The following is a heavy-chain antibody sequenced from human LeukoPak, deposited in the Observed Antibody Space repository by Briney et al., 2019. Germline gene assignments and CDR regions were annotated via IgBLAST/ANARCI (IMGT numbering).Heavy chain of an antibody. V-gene: IGHV3-48*04. CDR1: GFTITSWS. CDR3: TYLRTPYYNDKWVDP. CDR2: ISSGGSPI. Sequence: GGSLRLTCAVSGFTITSWSMNWVRQAPGKGLEWLSYISSGGSPIYYADSVKGRFTISRDDAKNLVYLQMNSLRAEDTAVFYCTYLRTPYYNDKWVDPWGQGALVTVSS. J-gene: IGHJ5*02. D-gene: IGHD3/OR15-3a*01.